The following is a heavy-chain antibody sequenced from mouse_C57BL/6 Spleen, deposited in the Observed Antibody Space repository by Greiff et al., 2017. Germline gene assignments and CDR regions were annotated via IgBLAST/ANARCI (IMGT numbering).Heavy chain of an antibody. CDR2: INPSTGGT. CDR1: GYSFTGYY. V-gene: IGHV1-42*01. J-gene: IGHJ2*01. CDR3: ARWPFLDY. Sequence: VQLQQSGPELVKPGASVKISCKASGYSFTGYYMNWVKQSPEKSLEWIGEINPSTGGTTYNQKFKAKATLTVDKSSSTAYMQLKSLTSEDSAVYYCARWPFLDYWGQGTTLTVSS.